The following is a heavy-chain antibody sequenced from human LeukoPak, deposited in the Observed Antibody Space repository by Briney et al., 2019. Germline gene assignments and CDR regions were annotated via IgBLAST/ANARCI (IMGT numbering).Heavy chain of an antibody. Sequence: ASVKVSCKASGYTFTSYGISWVRQAPGQGLEWMGWISAYNGNTNYAQKLQGRVTMTTDTSTSTAYMELRSLRSDDTAVYYCARDRDFAGIAVAGVKNWFDPWGQGTLVTVSS. D-gene: IGHD6-19*01. CDR2: ISAYNGNT. CDR3: ARDRDFAGIAVAGVKNWFDP. CDR1: GYTFTSYG. V-gene: IGHV1-18*01. J-gene: IGHJ5*02.